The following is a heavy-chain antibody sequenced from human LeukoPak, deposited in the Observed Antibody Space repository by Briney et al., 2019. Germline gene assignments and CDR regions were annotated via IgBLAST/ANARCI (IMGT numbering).Heavy chain of an antibody. CDR2: ISSSSSTI. V-gene: IGHV3-48*02. CDR1: GFTFSSYS. J-gene: IGHJ4*02. Sequence: PGGSLRLSCAASGFTFSSYSMNWVRQAPGKGLEWVSYISSSSSTIYYADSVKGRFTISRDNAKNSLYLQMNSLRDEDTAVYYCARDQRGYDSSGFTKYYFDYWGQGTLVTVSS. D-gene: IGHD3-22*01. CDR3: ARDQRGYDSSGFTKYYFDY.